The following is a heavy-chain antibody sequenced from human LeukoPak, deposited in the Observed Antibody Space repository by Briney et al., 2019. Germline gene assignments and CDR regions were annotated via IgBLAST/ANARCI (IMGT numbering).Heavy chain of an antibody. V-gene: IGHV4-59*01. CDR3: ASLRWTTGFYFDY. D-gene: IGHD4-23*01. Sequence: SETLSLTCTVSGGSITNYYWSWIRQPPGKGLEWIGFSYYNGNTNYNPSLKSRVTISVDMSKNQFSLSLRSVTAADTAVYYCASLRWTTGFYFDYWGQGTLVTVSS. J-gene: IGHJ4*02. CDR2: SYYNGNT. CDR1: GGSITNYY.